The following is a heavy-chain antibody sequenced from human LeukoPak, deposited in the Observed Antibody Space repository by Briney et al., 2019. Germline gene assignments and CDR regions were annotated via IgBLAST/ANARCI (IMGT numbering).Heavy chain of an antibody. V-gene: IGHV3-7*01. D-gene: IGHD2-2*02. CDR3: ARDLYGTILPGDY. CDR2: IKQDGSEK. CDR1: GFTFSSYW. Sequence: PGGSLRLSCAASGFTFSSYWMSWVRQAPGKGLEWVANIKQDGSEKYYVDSVKGRFTISRDNAKNSLYLQMNSLRAEDTAVYYCARDLYGTILPGDYWGQGTLVTVSS. J-gene: IGHJ4*02.